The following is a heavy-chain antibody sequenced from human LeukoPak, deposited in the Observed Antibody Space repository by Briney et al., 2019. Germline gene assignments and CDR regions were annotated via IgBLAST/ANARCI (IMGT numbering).Heavy chain of an antibody. CDR3: ARAADNWNYVTYFQH. V-gene: IGHV1-69*05. Sequence: ASVKVSCKASGGTFSSYAIGWVRQAPGQGLEWMGGIIPIFGTANYAQKFQGRVTITTDESTSTAYMELSSLRSEDTAVYYCARAADNWNYVTYFQHWGQGTLVTVSS. CDR2: IIPIFGTA. CDR1: GGTFSSYA. D-gene: IGHD1-7*01. J-gene: IGHJ1*01.